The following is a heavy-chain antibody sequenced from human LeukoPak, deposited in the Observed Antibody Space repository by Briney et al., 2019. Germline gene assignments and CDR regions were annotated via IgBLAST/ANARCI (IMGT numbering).Heavy chain of an antibody. Sequence: GGSLRLSCAASGFTFSSYSMNWVRQAPGKGLEWVSYISSSSSTIYYADSVKGRFTISRDNSKNTLYLQMNSLRAEDTAVYYCAKDLSVYSSSWSAWDYWGQGTLVTVSS. V-gene: IGHV3-48*01. CDR1: GFTFSSYS. CDR3: AKDLSVYSSSWSAWDY. D-gene: IGHD6-13*01. CDR2: ISSSSSTI. J-gene: IGHJ4*02.